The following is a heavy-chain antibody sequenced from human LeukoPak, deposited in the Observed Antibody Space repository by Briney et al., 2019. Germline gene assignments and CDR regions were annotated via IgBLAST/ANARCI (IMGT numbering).Heavy chain of an antibody. Sequence: APVKVSCKASGYTFTSYGISWVRQAPGQGLEWMGWISAYNGNTNYAQKLQGRVTMTTDTSTSTAYMELRSLRSDDTAVYYCARDRRCSGVCYQVYYYYYMDVWGKGTTVTVSS. J-gene: IGHJ6*03. CDR2: ISAYNGNT. V-gene: IGHV1-18*01. CDR1: GYTFTSYG. CDR3: ARDRRCSGVCYQVYYYYYMDV. D-gene: IGHD2-8*01.